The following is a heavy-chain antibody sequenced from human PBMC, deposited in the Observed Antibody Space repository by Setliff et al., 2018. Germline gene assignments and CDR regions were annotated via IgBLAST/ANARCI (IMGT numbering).Heavy chain of an antibody. V-gene: IGHV4-4*07. CDR3: VRGGGYTRDWFDP. Sequence: SETLSFTCSVSGDSIVGDYWSWIRQPAGEGLEFLGLKYVNGGTNYNPSLQSRVTISADAPKNQLSLRLDSVTAADTAVYFCVRGGGYTRDWFDPWGQGIVVTVSS. CDR1: GDSIVGDY. J-gene: IGHJ5*02. D-gene: IGHD1-26*01. CDR2: KYVNGGT.